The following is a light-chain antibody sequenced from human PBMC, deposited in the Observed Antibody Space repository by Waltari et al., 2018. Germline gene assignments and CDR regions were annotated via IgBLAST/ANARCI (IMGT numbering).Light chain of an antibody. Sequence: QSALTQPRSVSGSPGQSVTISCTGPSPAVGPSNYVSWYQQPPDKAPKLMIYDVPKRPSGVPGRFSGSRSGNTASLTISGLQAEDEADYYCCSYAGSYIWVFGGGTKLTVI. J-gene: IGLJ3*02. CDR2: DVP. CDR3: CSYAGSYIWV. CDR1: SPAVGPSNY. V-gene: IGLV2-11*01.